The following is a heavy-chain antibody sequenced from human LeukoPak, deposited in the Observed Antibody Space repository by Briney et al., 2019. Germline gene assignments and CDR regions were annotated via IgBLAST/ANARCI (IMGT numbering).Heavy chain of an antibody. D-gene: IGHD2-21*01. CDR2: ITWSGAAT. CDR3: ARGFRDGPLYGMDA. Sequence: GGSLRLSCAASGYTFNDYGVSWVRQAPTKGLEWISGITWSGAATAYADSAKGRFTISRDNAKNSLFLEMNSLTAEDTALYYCARGFRDGPLYGMDAWGQGTTVTVSS. J-gene: IGHJ6*02. V-gene: IGHV3-20*04. CDR1: GYTFNDYG.